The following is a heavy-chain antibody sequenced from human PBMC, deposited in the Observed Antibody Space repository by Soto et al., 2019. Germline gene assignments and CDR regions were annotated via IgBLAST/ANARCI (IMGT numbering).Heavy chain of an antibody. Sequence: GSLRLSCVASGFTLSSYAMSWVRQAPGKGLEWVSAVSANGQGIYYADSVRGRFTISRDNSKNTVFLHMDSLSAEDTAVYYCAKDRHYPRDYFHYWGQGTLVTVSS. J-gene: IGHJ4*02. CDR2: VSANGQGI. V-gene: IGHV3-23*01. CDR3: AKDRHYPRDYFHY. CDR1: GFTLSSYA. D-gene: IGHD3-10*01.